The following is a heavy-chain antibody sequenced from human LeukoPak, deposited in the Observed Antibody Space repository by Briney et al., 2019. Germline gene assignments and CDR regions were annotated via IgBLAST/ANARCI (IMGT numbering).Heavy chain of an antibody. CDR1: GFTFSSYS. V-gene: IGHV3-21*01. J-gene: IGHJ4*02. Sequence: GGSLRLSCAASGFTFSSYSMNWVRQAPGKGLEWVSSISSSSSYIYYADSVKGRFTISRDNAKNSLYLQMNSLRAEDTAVYYCARDGAYYYDSSGYYYDYWGQGTLVTVSS. CDR3: ARDGAYYYDSSGYYYDY. D-gene: IGHD3-22*01. CDR2: ISSSSSYI.